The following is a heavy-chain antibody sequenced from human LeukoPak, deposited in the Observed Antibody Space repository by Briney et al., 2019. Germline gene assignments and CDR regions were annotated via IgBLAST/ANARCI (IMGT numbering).Heavy chain of an antibody. J-gene: IGHJ3*02. CDR3: ARDQTGYCSSSNCYTSAFDI. CDR1: GFTFSTYS. V-gene: IGHV3-48*01. Sequence: GESLRLSCAASGFTFSTYSMNWVRQAPGKGLEWVSYISGSGSSMYYADSVKRRFTISRDNARNSLYLEMNSLRAEDAAVYYCARDQTGYCSSSNCYTSAFDIWGQGTMVTVSA. CDR2: ISGSGSSM. D-gene: IGHD2-2*02.